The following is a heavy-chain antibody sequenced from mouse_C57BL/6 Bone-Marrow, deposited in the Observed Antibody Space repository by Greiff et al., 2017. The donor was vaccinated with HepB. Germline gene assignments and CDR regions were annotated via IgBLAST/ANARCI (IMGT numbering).Heavy chain of an antibody. J-gene: IGHJ2*01. CDR2: INSDGGST. CDR3: ARHAY. V-gene: IGHV5-2*01. Sequence: EVHLVESGGGLVQPGGSLKLSCAASGFTFSDYYMYWVRQTPEKRLELVAAINSDGGSTYYPDTMERRFIISRDNTKKTLYLQMSSLRSEDTALYYCARHAYWGQGTTLTVSS. CDR1: GFTFSDYY.